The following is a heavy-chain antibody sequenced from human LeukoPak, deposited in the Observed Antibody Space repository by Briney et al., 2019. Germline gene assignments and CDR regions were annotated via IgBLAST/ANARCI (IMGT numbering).Heavy chain of an antibody. J-gene: IGHJ4*02. CDR3: ARYCGGGSCFDY. D-gene: IGHD2-15*01. CDR2: IKADGSEK. Sequence: GGSLRLSCAASGFPFSSRWMSWVRQAPGKGLEWVANIKADGSEKYYVDSVKGRFTVSKDNAKNSLYLQMNSLRAEDTGLYYCARYCGGGSCFDYWGRGTLVTVSS. CDR1: GFPFSSRW. V-gene: IGHV3-7*04.